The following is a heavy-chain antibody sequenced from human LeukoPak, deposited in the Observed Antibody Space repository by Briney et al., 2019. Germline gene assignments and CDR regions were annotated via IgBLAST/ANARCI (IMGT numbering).Heavy chain of an antibody. Sequence: SETLSLTCTVSGGSLSNYYWSWIRQPPGKGLEWIGYIYYSGSTNYNPSLKSRVTISVDTSKNQFSLKLSSVTAADTAVYYCARVSKLLPDYWGQGTLVTVSS. D-gene: IGHD2-15*01. CDR2: IYYSGST. CDR1: GGSLSNYY. J-gene: IGHJ4*02. CDR3: ARVSKLLPDY. V-gene: IGHV4-59*01.